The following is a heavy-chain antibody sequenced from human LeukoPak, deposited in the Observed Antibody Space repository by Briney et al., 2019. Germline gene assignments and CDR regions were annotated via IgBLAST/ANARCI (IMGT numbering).Heavy chain of an antibody. J-gene: IGHJ4*02. CDR3: ASSTMAKTDFDY. Sequence: SETLSLTCTVTGDSITSTTYYWSWIRQPPGKGLEWIGYIYYSGSTNYNPSLKSRVTISVDTSKNQFSLKLSSVTAADTAVYYCASSTMAKTDFDYWGQGTLVTVSS. CDR1: GDSITSTTYY. V-gene: IGHV4-61*01. D-gene: IGHD5/OR15-5a*01. CDR2: IYYSGST.